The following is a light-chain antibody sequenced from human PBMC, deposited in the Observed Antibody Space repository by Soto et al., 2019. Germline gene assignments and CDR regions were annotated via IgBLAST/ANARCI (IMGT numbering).Light chain of an antibody. J-gene: IGKJ3*01. Sequence: DIQMTQSPSSLSASVGDRVTITCRASQDISNYLAWYQQKPGKVPKLLIYAASTLQSGVPSRFSGSRSGTDFTLTISSLQPEDVATYYCQKYNSAPPLEFTFGPGTKVDIK. CDR1: QDISNY. CDR2: AAS. V-gene: IGKV1-27*01. CDR3: QKYNSAPPLEFT.